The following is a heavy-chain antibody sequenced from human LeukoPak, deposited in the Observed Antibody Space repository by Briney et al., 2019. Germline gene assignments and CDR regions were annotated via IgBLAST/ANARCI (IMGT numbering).Heavy chain of an antibody. CDR2: IYYSGST. CDR3: ARVLGPRAFEY. Sequence: PSQTLSLTCTVSGGSISSGDSYWSWIRQPPGKGLEWIGYIYYSGSTYYNPSLKSRVTITVDTSKNQFSLKLSSVTAADTALYYCARVLGPRAFEYWGQGTLVTVSS. J-gene: IGHJ4*02. CDR1: GGSISSGDSY. D-gene: IGHD2/OR15-2a*01. V-gene: IGHV4-30-4*08.